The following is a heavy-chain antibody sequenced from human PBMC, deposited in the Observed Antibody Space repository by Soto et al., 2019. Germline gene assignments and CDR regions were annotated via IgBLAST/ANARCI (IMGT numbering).Heavy chain of an antibody. J-gene: IGHJ4*02. D-gene: IGHD6-13*01. Sequence: GGSLRLSCAASEFTFSSYAMSWVRQAPGKGLEWVSGISSGGGSTYYADSVKGRLTISRDNSKNTLYLQMNSLRAEDTALYYCAKTKLYSSSSLDYWGQGTLVTVSS. V-gene: IGHV3-23*01. CDR1: EFTFSSYA. CDR2: ISSGGGST. CDR3: AKTKLYSSSSLDY.